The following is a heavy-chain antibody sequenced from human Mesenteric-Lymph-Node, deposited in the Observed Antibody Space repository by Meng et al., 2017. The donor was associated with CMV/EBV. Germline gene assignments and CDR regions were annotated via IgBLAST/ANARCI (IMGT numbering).Heavy chain of an antibody. CDR3: ARGGASGVDYYYYGMDV. J-gene: IGHJ6*02. Sequence: GGSLRLSCAASGFTFSSFDMTWVRQAPGKGLEWVSIIYSGGSTYYADSVKGRFTISRDNSKRTVYLQMNSLRTDDTAVYYCARGGASGVDYYYYGMDVWGQGTTVTVSS. CDR2: IYSGGST. D-gene: IGHD3-10*01. V-gene: IGHV3-66*02. CDR1: GFTFSSFD.